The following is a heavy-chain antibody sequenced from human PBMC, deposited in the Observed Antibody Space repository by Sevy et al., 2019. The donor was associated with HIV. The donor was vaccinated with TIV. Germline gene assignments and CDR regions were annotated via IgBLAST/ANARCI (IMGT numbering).Heavy chain of an antibody. CDR3: AKGGKNFWDSEDYYYVMDV. J-gene: IGHJ6*02. D-gene: IGHD3-3*01. Sequence: GGSLRLSCAASGFTFSSYDMHWVRQAPGKGLECVAVISYDGSNKYYADSVKGRFTISRDNSKNTLFLHMNSLGAEDTGVYYCAKGGKNFWDSEDYYYVMDVWAQGPRSPSP. CDR2: ISYDGSNK. V-gene: IGHV3-30*18. CDR1: GFTFSSYD.